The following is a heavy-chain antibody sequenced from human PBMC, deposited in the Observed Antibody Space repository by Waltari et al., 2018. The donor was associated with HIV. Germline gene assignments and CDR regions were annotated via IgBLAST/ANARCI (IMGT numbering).Heavy chain of an antibody. CDR2: VCYSGTT. J-gene: IGHJ2*01. Sequence: GPGLVKSSETLSLNCTVSGDSLTSRNHYWSWIRQPPGKGLEWIGYVCYSGTTNNQPALSSAATVSLDTSQSQYSPTWTSVTAADAAVYYCARVARTLQSDDFDLWGRGTLVTVSS. V-gene: IGHV4-61*01. D-gene: IGHD2-15*01. CDR3: ARVARTLQSDDFDL. CDR1: GDSLTSRNHY.